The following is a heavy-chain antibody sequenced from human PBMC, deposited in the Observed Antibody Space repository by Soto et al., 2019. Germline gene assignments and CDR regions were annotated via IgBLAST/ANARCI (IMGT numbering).Heavy chain of an antibody. V-gene: IGHV3-21*01. Sequence: GGSLRLSCAASGFTFSSYSMNWVRQAPGKGLEWVSSISSSSSYIYYADSVKGRFTISRDNAKNSLYLQMNSLRAEDTAVFYCASCGGYSGYDDHRVLGYWGQGTLVTVSS. CDR3: ASCGGYSGYDDHRVLGY. J-gene: IGHJ4*02. CDR2: ISSSSSYI. CDR1: GFTFSSYS. D-gene: IGHD5-12*01.